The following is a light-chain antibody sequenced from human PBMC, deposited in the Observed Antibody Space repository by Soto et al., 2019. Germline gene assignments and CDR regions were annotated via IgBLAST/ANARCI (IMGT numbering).Light chain of an antibody. J-gene: IGKJ4*01. CDR2: GAS. CDR1: QSLRSSY. CDR3: QQYGSSPLT. V-gene: IGKV3-20*01. Sequence: EIVLTQSPGTLSLSPGERATLSCRASQSLRSSYLAWYQQRPGQAPRLLIYGASTRATGIPDRFSGSGSGTDFTFTISRLESEDFAVYFSQQYGSSPLTFGGGTKVEIK.